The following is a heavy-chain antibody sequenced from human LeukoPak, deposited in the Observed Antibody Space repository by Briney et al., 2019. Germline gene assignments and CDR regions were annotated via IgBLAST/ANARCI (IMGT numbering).Heavy chain of an antibody. J-gene: IGHJ4*02. D-gene: IGHD2-2*02. CDR1: AFTFSSYG. CDR2: IRYDGSNK. Sequence: PGGSLRLFCAASAFTFSSYGMHWVRQAPGKGLEWVAFIRYDGSNKYYADSVKGRFTISRDNSKNTLYLQMNSLRVEDTAVYYCAKDRGWYCSSTRCYTFNYWGQGTLVTVSS. CDR3: AKDRGWYCSSTRCYTFNY. V-gene: IGHV3-30*02.